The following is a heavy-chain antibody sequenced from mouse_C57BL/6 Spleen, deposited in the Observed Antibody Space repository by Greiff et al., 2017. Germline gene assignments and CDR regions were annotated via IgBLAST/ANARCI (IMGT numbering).Heavy chain of an antibody. J-gene: IGHJ4*01. CDR2: LNPNNGGT. D-gene: IGHD1-1*01. V-gene: IGHV1-22*01. CDR3: AREGCITTGAMDY. CDR1: GYTFTDYN. Sequence: VQLQQSGPELVKPGASVKMSCKASGYTFTDYNMHWVKQSHGKSLEWIGYLNPNNGGTSYNQKFKGKATLTVNKSSRTTYMELRSLTSEDSAVDYCAREGCITTGAMDYWGQGTSVTVSS.